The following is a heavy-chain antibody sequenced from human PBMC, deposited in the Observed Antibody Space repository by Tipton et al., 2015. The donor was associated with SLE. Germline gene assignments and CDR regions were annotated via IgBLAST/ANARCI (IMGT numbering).Heavy chain of an antibody. J-gene: IGHJ2*01. CDR2: IYYSGST. V-gene: IGHV4-39*01. CDR3: ASGAGDWYFDL. D-gene: IGHD3-10*01. CDR1: GGSISSSSYY. Sequence: TLSLTCTVSGGSISSSSYYWGWIRQPPGKGLEWIGGIYYSGSTYYNPSLKSRVTISVDTSKNQFSLKLSSVTAADTAVYYCASGAGDWYFDLWGRGTLVTVSS.